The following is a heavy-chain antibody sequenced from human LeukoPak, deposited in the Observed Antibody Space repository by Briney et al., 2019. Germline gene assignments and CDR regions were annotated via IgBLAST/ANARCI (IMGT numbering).Heavy chain of an antibody. D-gene: IGHD3-10*01. CDR3: ARDPYGSGNY. CDR1: GYSISSDCY. V-gene: IGHV4-38-2*02. J-gene: IGHJ4*02. Sequence: SGTLSLTCAVSGYSISSDCYWGWIRQPPGKGLEWIGSIYHSGTTYYNPSLKSRVTISVDTSKNQFSLKLTSVTAADTAVYYCARDPYGSGNYWGQGTLVTVSS. CDR2: IYHSGTT.